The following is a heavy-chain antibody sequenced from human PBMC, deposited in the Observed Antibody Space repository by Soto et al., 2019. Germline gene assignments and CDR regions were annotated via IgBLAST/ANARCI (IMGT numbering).Heavy chain of an antibody. D-gene: IGHD5-18*01. Sequence: EVQLLESGGDLVQPGGSLRLSCAASGFAFNTYAMTWVRQSPGKGLEWVSCITNSGGSTYFADSVKGRFTISRDNSKRTLYLQMSRLSAEDTAVYYCARGGPRDGYRDLDYWGPGTQVTVSS. V-gene: IGHV3-23*01. CDR1: GFAFNTYA. CDR3: ARGGPRDGYRDLDY. J-gene: IGHJ4*02. CDR2: ITNSGGST.